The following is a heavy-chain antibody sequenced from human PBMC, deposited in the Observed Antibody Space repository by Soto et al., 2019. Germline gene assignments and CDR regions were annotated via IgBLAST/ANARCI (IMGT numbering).Heavy chain of an antibody. Sequence: SETLSLTCTVSGGSINDFYWSWIRQPPGKGLEWIGYIYYSGSTDYNPSLKGRVTISVDTSKNQFSLKLRSMTAADTAVYYCARVGGVAARTFDYWGQGTLVTVSS. CDR1: GGSINDFY. D-gene: IGHD6-6*01. V-gene: IGHV4-59*01. CDR2: IYYSGST. CDR3: ARVGGVAARTFDY. J-gene: IGHJ4*02.